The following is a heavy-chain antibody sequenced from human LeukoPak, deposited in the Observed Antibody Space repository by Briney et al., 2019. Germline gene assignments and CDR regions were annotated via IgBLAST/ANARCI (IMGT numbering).Heavy chain of an antibody. CDR1: GFTFDDFG. V-gene: IGHV3-11*01. CDR2: ISSSGSTI. Sequence: PGGSLKISCAASGFTFDDFGMTWVRQAPGKGLEWVSYISSSGSTIYYADSVKGRFTISRDNAKNSLYLQMNSLRAEDTAVYYCARETGQHYFDYWGQGTLVTVSS. CDR3: ARETGQHYFDY. J-gene: IGHJ4*02. D-gene: IGHD7-27*01.